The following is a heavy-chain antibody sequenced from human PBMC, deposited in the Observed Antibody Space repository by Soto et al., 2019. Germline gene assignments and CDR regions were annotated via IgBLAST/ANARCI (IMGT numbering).Heavy chain of an antibody. D-gene: IGHD3-22*01. J-gene: IGHJ2*01. Sequence: EVQLLESGGGLVQPGGSLRLSCAASGFTFSSYAMSWVRQAPGKGLEWVSAISGSGGSTYYADSVKGRFTISRDNSKNTLNRQMNSLRAADTDVYYCANGGNTYYYDSSGYYRSWYRDLWGRGTLVTVSS. CDR1: GFTFSSYA. CDR2: ISGSGGST. V-gene: IGHV3-23*01. CDR3: ANGGNTYYYDSSGYYRSWYRDL.